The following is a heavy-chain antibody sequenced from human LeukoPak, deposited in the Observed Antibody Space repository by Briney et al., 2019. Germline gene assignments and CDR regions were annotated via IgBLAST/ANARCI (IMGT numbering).Heavy chain of an antibody. CDR1: GGSISSSSYY. V-gene: IGHV4-39*01. Sequence: SETLSLTCTVSGGSISSSSYYWGWIRQPPGKGLEWIGSIYYSGSTYYNPSLKSRVTISVDTSKNQFSLKLSSVTAADTAVYYCARGISSPEWFDPWGQGTLVTVSS. CDR2: IYYSGST. D-gene: IGHD6-6*01. J-gene: IGHJ5*02. CDR3: ARGISSPEWFDP.